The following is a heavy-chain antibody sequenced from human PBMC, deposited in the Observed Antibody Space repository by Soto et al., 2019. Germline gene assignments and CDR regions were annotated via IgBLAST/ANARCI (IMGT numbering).Heavy chain of an antibody. D-gene: IGHD6-6*01. CDR1: VFIFKNYA. Sequence: PGESLKISCAVSVFIFKNYALNWVRQAPGKGLEWVASITRDGYNKYYADSVKGRFTISRDNSKNTLSLQMTALRVEDSSVYYCTKSSGGSSSVGMDYWGPGTLVTVSS. V-gene: IGHV3-30*04. CDR2: ITRDGYNK. J-gene: IGHJ4*02. CDR3: TKSSGGSSSVGMDY.